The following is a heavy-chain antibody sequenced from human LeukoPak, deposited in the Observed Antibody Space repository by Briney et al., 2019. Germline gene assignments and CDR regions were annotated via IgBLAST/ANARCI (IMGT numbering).Heavy chain of an antibody. J-gene: IGHJ4*02. CDR1: GSTFTSYY. CDR2: INPNTGAI. D-gene: IGHD6-19*01. V-gene: IGHV1-2*02. CDR3: ARDRVGSGWPRPYYFEF. Sequence: ASVKVSCKPSGSTFTSYYLHWLRQAPGQGLEWMGWINPNTGAIMFAEKFRGRVTMTRDTSISTGYMELRGLKSDDTAVYYCARDRVGSGWPRPYYFEFWGQGTPVTVSS.